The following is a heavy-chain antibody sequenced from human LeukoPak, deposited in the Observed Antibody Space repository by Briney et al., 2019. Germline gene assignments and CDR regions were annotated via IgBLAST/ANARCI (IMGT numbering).Heavy chain of an antibody. V-gene: IGHV4-38-2*02. D-gene: IGHD3-10*01. Sequence: SETLSLTCTVSGYSISSGYYWGWIRQPPGKGLEWIGSIYYSGSTYYNPSLKSRVTISVDTSKNQFSLKLSSVTAADTAVYYCARSLWFGEFALGYWGQGTLVTVSS. J-gene: IGHJ4*02. CDR2: IYYSGST. CDR1: GYSISSGYY. CDR3: ARSLWFGEFALGY.